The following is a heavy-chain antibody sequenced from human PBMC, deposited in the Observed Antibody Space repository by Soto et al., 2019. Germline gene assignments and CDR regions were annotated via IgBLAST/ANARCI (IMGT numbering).Heavy chain of an antibody. D-gene: IGHD2-15*01. Sequence: PGGSLRLSCEGSGFTFRGHAMTWIRQAPGKGPEWVSTITADGGAYYADSVKGRFAMSRDASERTLYLQMNSLGVEDTAAYYCAPHVSCAGGSCQYDAFAIRGQGTVVT. CDR1: GFTFRGHA. V-gene: IGHV3-23*01. CDR3: APHVSCAGGSCQYDAFAI. CDR2: ITADGGA. J-gene: IGHJ3*02.